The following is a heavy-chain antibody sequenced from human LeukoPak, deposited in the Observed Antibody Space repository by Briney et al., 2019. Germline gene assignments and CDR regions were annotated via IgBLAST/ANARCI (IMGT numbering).Heavy chain of an antibody. CDR2: ISGSGGSI. CDR1: GFTFSSYA. Sequence: GGSLRLSCAASGFTFSSYAMSWVRQARGKGLEWVSAISGSGGSIYYADSVKGRFTISRDNSKNTLYLQMNSLRAEDTAVYYCAKDRAGREGFDYWGQGTLVTVSS. V-gene: IGHV3-23*01. D-gene: IGHD1-26*01. CDR3: AKDRAGREGFDY. J-gene: IGHJ4*02.